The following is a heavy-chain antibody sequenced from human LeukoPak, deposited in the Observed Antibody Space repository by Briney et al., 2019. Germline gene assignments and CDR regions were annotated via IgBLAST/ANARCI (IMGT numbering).Heavy chain of an antibody. V-gene: IGHV1-69*04. D-gene: IGHD5-12*01. CDR3: ARDGSSRGYYIDV. Sequence: ASVMVSCKASGGTFSSYTISWVRQAPGQGLEWMGRIIPILGIANYAQKFQGGVTITADKSTSTAYMELSSLRSEDTAVYYCARDGSSRGYYIDVWGKGTTVTVSS. J-gene: IGHJ6*03. CDR2: IIPILGIA. CDR1: GGTFSSYT.